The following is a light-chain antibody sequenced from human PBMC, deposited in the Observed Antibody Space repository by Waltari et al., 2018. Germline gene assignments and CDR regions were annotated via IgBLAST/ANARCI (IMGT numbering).Light chain of an antibody. J-gene: IGKJ3*01. CDR2: GTS. CDR3: QQYGSSPPFT. CDR1: QSVNNNY. Sequence: EIVLTQSPGTLSLSPGERATLSCRASQSVNNNYLAWYQQPPGQAPRLLIYGTSSRATGIPDRFSGSGSGTEFTLTLSTLEPEDFAVYYCQQYGSSPPFTFGPGTKVDIK. V-gene: IGKV3-20*01.